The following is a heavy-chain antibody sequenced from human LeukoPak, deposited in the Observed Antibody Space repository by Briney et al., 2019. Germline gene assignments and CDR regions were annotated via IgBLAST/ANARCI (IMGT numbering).Heavy chain of an antibody. J-gene: IGHJ4*02. Sequence: PGGSLRLSCVASGILVSSNYMSWVRQAPGKGLEWVSSISSSSYIYYADSVKGRFTISRDNAKNSLYLQMNSLRAEDTAVYYCARDRYYGDHAQVDYWGQGTLVTASS. CDR3: ARDRYYGDHAQVDY. D-gene: IGHD4-17*01. V-gene: IGHV3-69-1*01. CDR2: ISSSSYI. CDR1: GILVSSNY.